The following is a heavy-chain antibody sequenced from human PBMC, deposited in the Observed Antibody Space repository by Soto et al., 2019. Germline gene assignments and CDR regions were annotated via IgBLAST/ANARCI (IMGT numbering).Heavy chain of an antibody. Sequence: QAGGSLRLSCAASGFTFSTYGMHWVRQAPGKGLEWVAAMSYDGTKQYYVDSVKGRFTISRDNSRNTLFLQLNSLRDEDTAVYYCAKEYGSTWIDHWGQGTPVTVPS. CDR2: MSYDGTKQ. D-gene: IGHD6-13*01. J-gene: IGHJ4*02. CDR3: AKEYGSTWIDH. CDR1: GFTFSTYG. V-gene: IGHV3-30*18.